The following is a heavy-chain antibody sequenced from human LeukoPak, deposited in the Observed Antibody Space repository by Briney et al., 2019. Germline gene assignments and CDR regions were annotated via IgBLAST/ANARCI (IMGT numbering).Heavy chain of an antibody. CDR2: IIPIFGTA. D-gene: IGHD3-3*01. V-gene: IGHV1-69*13. J-gene: IGHJ5*02. CDR3: ARGYDFWSGYYSWFDP. CDR1: GGTFSSYA. Sequence: SVKVSCKASGGTFSSYAISWVRQAPGQGLEWMGGIIPIFGTANYAQKFQGRVTITADESTSTAYMELSSLRSEDTAVYYCARGYDFWSGYYSWFDPWGQGTLVTVPS.